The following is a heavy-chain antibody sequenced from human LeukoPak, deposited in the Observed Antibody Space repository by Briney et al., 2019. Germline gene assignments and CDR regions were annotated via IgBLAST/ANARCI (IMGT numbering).Heavy chain of an antibody. CDR2: ISYDGSNK. Sequence: PGGSLRLSCAASGFTFSSYAMHWVRQAPGKGLEWVAVISYDGSNKYYADSVKGRFTISRDNSKNTLYLQMNSLRAEDTAVCYCASLEYAAMGFDPWGQGTLVTVSS. V-gene: IGHV3-30-3*01. J-gene: IGHJ5*02. CDR3: ASLEYAAMGFDP. D-gene: IGHD5-18*01. CDR1: GFTFSSYA.